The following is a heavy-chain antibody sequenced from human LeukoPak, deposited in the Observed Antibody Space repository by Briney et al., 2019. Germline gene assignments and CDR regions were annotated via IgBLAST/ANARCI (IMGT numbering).Heavy chain of an antibody. CDR2: ISSSSSYI. Sequence: GGSLRLSCAASGFTFSSYSMNWVRQAPGKGLEWVSSISSSSSYIYYADSVKGRFTISRDNAKNSLYPQMSSLRAEDTAVYYCARDGELVFMVPLDYWGQGTLVTVSS. J-gene: IGHJ4*02. D-gene: IGHD1-26*01. CDR3: ARDGELVFMVPLDY. V-gene: IGHV3-21*01. CDR1: GFTFSSYS.